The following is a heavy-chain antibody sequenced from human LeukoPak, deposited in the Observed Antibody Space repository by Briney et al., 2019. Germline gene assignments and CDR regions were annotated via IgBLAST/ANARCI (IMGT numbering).Heavy chain of an antibody. D-gene: IGHD3-10*01. J-gene: IGHJ6*04. Sequence: SGTLSLTCAVSGGSISSSNWWRWVRPPPGKGLEWVGGIYHSGSTNYNPSLKSRVTISVDKSKNQFSLKLSSVTAADTAVYYCARGRVRGVIITPYYYYGMDVWGKGTTVTVSS. V-gene: IGHV4-4*02. CDR2: IYHSGST. CDR1: GGSISSSNW. CDR3: ARGRVRGVIITPYYYYGMDV.